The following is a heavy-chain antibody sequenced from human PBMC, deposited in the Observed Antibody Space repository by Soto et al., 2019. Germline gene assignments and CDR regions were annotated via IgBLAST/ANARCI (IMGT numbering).Heavy chain of an antibody. CDR2: IYKGGST. J-gene: IGHJ6*03. V-gene: IGHV3-66*01. CDR3: ASLYYHYMDV. CDR1: GFSVSFND. Sequence: EVQLVESGGGLVQPGGSLRLSCAVSGFSVSFNDMTWVRQAPEKGLEWVSVIYKGGSTYHADLVKGRFTVSKDNSNNILYLQMNNLRAEDTAVYYCASLYYHYMDVWGKGTTVTVSS.